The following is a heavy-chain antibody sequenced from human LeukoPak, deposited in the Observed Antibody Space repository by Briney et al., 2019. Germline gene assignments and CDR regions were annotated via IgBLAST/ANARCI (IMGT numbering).Heavy chain of an antibody. CDR3: ARLPGKNKPIDY. CDR1: GYSISSGYY. Sequence: SETLSLTCTVSGYSISSGYYWGWIRQPPGKGLEWIGSINPSLKSRVTISVDTSKNQFSLKLSSVTAADTAVYYCARLPGKNKPIDYWGQGTLVTVSS. D-gene: IGHD1-26*01. CDR2: I. J-gene: IGHJ4*02. V-gene: IGHV4-38-2*02.